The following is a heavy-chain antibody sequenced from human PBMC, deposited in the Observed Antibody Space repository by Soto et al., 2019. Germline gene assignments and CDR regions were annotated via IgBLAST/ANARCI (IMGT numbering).Heavy chain of an antibody. CDR2: IGNGGTGT. V-gene: IGHV3-74*03. D-gene: IGHD3-3*01. J-gene: IGHJ4*02. CDR1: GSSFTSDW. CDR3: AKARAQYYDFWSGYPVDY. Sequence: GGSLRLSCAASGSSFTSDWQHWVRQPPGEGLVWVSRIGNGGTGTTYADSVKGRFTISRDNSKNTLYLQMNSLRAEDTAVYYCAKARAQYYDFWSGYPVDYWGQGTLVTVSS.